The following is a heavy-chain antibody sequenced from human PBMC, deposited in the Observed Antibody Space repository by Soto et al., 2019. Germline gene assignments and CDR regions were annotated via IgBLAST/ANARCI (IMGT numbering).Heavy chain of an antibody. J-gene: IGHJ4*02. V-gene: IGHV3-23*01. CDR2: IGGSGANT. CDR3: ARAITGYFWAGAY. D-gene: IGHD2-21*01. CDR1: GFTFNMYA. Sequence: GGSLRLSCAASGFTFNMYAMSWVRQAPGKGLEWVSGIGGSGANTYYADFVKGRFTISRDNAKNTLYLQMDSLRAEDTAIYYCARAITGYFWAGAYWGQGTLVTVSS.